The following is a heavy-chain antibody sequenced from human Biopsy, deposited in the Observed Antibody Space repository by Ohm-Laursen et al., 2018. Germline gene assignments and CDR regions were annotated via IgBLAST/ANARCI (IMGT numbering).Heavy chain of an antibody. CDR1: GFSFTGYY. CDR3: ALQSVAQMKNFDY. Sequence: GASVKVSCKASGFSFTGYYIHWVRQAPEQGLEWMGWISPKSGGTNYAQKFQGNITMTKNTSMSTAYMEMSRLRSDDTAVYYCALQSVAQMKNFDYWGQGILVTVSS. J-gene: IGHJ4*02. V-gene: IGHV1-2*02. D-gene: IGHD6-19*01. CDR2: ISPKSGGT.